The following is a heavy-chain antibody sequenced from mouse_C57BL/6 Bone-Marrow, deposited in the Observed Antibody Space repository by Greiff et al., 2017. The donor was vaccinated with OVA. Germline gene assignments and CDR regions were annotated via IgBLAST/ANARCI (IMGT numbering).Heavy chain of an antibody. Sequence: QVQLQQSGPELVKPGASVKISCKASGYAFSSSWMNWVKQRPGKGLEWIGRIYPGDGDTNYNGKFKGKATLTADKSSSTAYMQLSSLTSEDSAVYFCARSGGSSSLYFDYGGQGTTLTVSS. J-gene: IGHJ2*01. V-gene: IGHV1-82*01. CDR1: GYAFSSSW. D-gene: IGHD1-1*01. CDR2: IYPGDGDT. CDR3: ARSGGSSSLYFDY.